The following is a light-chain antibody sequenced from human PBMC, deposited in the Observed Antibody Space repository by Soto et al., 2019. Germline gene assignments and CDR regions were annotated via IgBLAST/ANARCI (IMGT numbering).Light chain of an antibody. Sequence: DIQMTQSPSSLSASVGDRVTITCRASQTIDKYLNWYQQKAGQAPQLLIYTASNLRSGVPSRFSGSGSGTEFTLTISSLQPEDYATYHCQQSYRTPPTFGQGTRVE. CDR3: QQSYRTPPT. V-gene: IGKV1-39*01. CDR1: QTIDKY. J-gene: IGKJ1*01. CDR2: TAS.